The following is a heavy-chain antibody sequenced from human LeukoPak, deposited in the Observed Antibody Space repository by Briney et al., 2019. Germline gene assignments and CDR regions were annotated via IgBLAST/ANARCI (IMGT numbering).Heavy chain of an antibody. J-gene: IGHJ6*03. D-gene: IGHD5-24*01. V-gene: IGHV1-2*02. CDR1: GYTFTGYY. CDR3: ARGSRQRGWLPDYYYYYYMDV. Sequence: ASVKVSCKASGYTFTGYYMHWVRQAPGQGLEWMGWINPNSGGTKYAQKFQGRVTMTRDTYISTAYMELSRLRSDDTAVYYCARGSRQRGWLPDYYYYYYMDVWGKGTTVTVSS. CDR2: INPNSGGT.